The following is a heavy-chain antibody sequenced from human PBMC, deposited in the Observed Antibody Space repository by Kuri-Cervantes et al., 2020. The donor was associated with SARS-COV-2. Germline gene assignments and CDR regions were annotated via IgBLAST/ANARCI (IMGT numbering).Heavy chain of an antibody. CDR1: GGTFSSYA. J-gene: IGHJ3*02. V-gene: IGHV1-69*06. CDR3: ARDLQRGTFGI. CDR2: IIPIFGTA. Sequence: SVKVSCKASGGTFSSYAISWVRQAPGQGLEWMGGIIPIFGTANYAQKSQGRVTITADKSTSTAYMELSSLRSEDTAVYYCARDLQRGTFGIWGQGTMVTVSS. D-gene: IGHD1-14*01.